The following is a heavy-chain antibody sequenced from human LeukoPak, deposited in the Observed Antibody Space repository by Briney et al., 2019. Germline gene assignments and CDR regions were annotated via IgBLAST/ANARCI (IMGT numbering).Heavy chain of an antibody. CDR1: GFTFSSYS. J-gene: IGHJ4*02. Sequence: PGGSLRLSCAASGFTFSSYSMNWVRQAPGKGLEWASSISSSSSYIYYADSVKGRFTISRDNAKNSLYLQMNSLRAEDTAVYYCARASSGWYDPLRVYWGQGTLVTVSS. D-gene: IGHD6-19*01. V-gene: IGHV3-21*01. CDR3: ARASSGWYDPLRVY. CDR2: ISSSSSYI.